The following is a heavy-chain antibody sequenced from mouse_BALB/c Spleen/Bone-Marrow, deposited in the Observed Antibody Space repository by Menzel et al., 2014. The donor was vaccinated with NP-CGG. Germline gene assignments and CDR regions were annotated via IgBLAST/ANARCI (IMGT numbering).Heavy chain of an antibody. D-gene: IGHD1-2*01. J-gene: IGHJ4*01. CDR2: IDPANGNT. CDR1: GFNIRDTY. V-gene: IGHV14-3*02. Sequence: EVQLQQSGAELMKPGASVKLSCTVSGFNIRDTYMHWVKQRPEQGLEWNGRIDPANGNTKYDPKFQGKATITADTSSNTAYLQLSSLTSEDTAVYYCASATTATFYAMDYWGQGTSVTVSS. CDR3: ASATTATFYAMDY.